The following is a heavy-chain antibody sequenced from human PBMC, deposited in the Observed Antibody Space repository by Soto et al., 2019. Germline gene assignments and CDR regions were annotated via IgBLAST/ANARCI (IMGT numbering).Heavy chain of an antibody. J-gene: IGHJ6*02. CDR3: ARGHCYIPPIYYYGMDV. Sequence: QVQLVQSGAEVKKPGSSVKVSCKASGGTFSSYAISWVRQAPGQGLEWMGGIIPIFGTANYAQKFQGRVTITADESTSTAYMELSSLRSEDTAVYYCARGHCYIPPIYYYGMDVWGQGTTVTVSS. D-gene: IGHD2-21*01. V-gene: IGHV1-69*12. CDR2: IIPIFGTA. CDR1: GGTFSSYA.